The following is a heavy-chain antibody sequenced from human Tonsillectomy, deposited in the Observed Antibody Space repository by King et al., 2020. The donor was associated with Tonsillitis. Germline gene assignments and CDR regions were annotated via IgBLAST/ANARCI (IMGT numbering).Heavy chain of an antibody. V-gene: IGHV4-34*01. Sequence: VQLQQWGAGLLKPSETLSLTCAVYRGSFSGYYWSWIRQPPGKGLEWIGEINHTGITNYNPSLKSRVIISVDMSKNQFSLKLSSVTAADTATYYCATGWYRPGYWGQGTLVTVSS. CDR3: ATGWYRPGY. CDR2: INHTGIT. J-gene: IGHJ4*02. CDR1: RGSFSGYY. D-gene: IGHD6-19*01.